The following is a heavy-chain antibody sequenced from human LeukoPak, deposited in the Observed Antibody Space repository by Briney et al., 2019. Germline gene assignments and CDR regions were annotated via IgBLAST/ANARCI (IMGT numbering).Heavy chain of an antibody. Sequence: SETLSLTCTVSGGSISSYYWSWIRQPAGKGLEWIGRIYTSGSTNYNPSLKSRVTMSVDTSKNQFSLKLSSVTAADTAVYYCARDVGYCAGGTCLNWFDPWGQGTLVTVSS. CDR2: IYTSGST. J-gene: IGHJ5*02. CDR3: ARDVGYCAGGTCLNWFDP. V-gene: IGHV4-4*07. D-gene: IGHD2-15*01. CDR1: GGSISSYY.